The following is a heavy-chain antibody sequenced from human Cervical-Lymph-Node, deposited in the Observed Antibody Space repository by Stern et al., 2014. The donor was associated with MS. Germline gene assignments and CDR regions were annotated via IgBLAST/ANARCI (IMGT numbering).Heavy chain of an antibody. Sequence: VQLVESGAEVKKPGSSVKVSCKTSGDTFSSYAISWVRHGPGQGLEWMGGIVPIFGTANYAEKFQGRVTITADVSTNTAYMELSRLGSDDTAVYYCARDSTTGMDVWGQGTTVTVSS. V-gene: IGHV1-69*01. J-gene: IGHJ6*02. CDR2: IVPIFGTA. D-gene: IGHD1-1*01. CDR1: GDTFSSYA. CDR3: ARDSTTGMDV.